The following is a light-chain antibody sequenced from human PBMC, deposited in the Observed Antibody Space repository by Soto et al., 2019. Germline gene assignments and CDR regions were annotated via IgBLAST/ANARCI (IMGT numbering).Light chain of an antibody. Sequence: QSALTQPASVSGSPGQSITIPCTGTSSEIGSYDYVSWYQQHPGKTHKLMIYDVTYRPSGVSNRFSGSKSGNTASLTIAGLYAEDEADYYCTSYTSGSSLRFVGGTKLTVL. CDR1: SSEIGSYDY. CDR3: TSYTSGSSLR. J-gene: IGLJ2*01. CDR2: DVT. V-gene: IGLV2-14*01.